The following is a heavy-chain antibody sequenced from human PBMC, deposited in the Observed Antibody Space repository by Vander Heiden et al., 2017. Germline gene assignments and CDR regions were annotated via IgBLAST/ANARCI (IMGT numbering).Heavy chain of an antibody. CDR3: ARASFGLDV. CDR1: GASVSSNTAT. V-gene: IGHV6-1*01. CDR2: TYYRSKWYS. Sequence: QIQLQQSGPGLVKPSQTLSLTCAISGASVSSNTATWNWIRESPSRGLEWLGRTYYRSKWYSDYSPSLKSRLSINSDTSKNEFSLQMRSVTFEDTAVYYCARASFGLDVWGQGTTVTVSS. J-gene: IGHJ6*02.